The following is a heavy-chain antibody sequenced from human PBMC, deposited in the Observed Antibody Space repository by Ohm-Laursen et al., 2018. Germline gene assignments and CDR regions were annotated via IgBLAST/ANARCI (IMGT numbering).Heavy chain of an antibody. Sequence: SDTLSLTCTVSGGSISSYYWSWIRQPPGKGLEWIGYIYYSGSTNYNPSIKSRVTISVDTSKNQFSLKLSSVTAADTAVYYCARDARPSGMDVWGQGTTVTVSS. CDR3: ARDARPSGMDV. CDR1: GGSISSYY. D-gene: IGHD6-6*01. J-gene: IGHJ6*02. CDR2: IYYSGST. V-gene: IGHV4-59*01.